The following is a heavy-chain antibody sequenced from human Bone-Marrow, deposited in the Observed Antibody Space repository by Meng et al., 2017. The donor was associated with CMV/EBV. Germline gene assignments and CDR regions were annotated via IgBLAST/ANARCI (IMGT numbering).Heavy chain of an antibody. Sequence: SCAASGLTFSSAWMKWVRKNPGKGLEWVGRIQSGGATDYAASVNGRFIVSRDDSKNTVYLQMNTLRTEDTAVYYCTADPPGDSPYFDYWGQGTLVTVSS. D-gene: IGHD2-21*02. J-gene: IGHJ4*02. CDR1: GLTFSSAW. CDR3: TADPPGDSPYFDY. CDR2: IQSGGAT. V-gene: IGHV3-15*01.